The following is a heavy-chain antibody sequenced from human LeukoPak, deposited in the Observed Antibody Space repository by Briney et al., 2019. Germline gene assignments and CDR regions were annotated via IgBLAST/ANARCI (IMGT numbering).Heavy chain of an antibody. CDR1: GGSFSGYY. J-gene: IGHJ4*02. CDR3: ARGSTVTFYFDY. CDR2: INHSGST. Sequence: LETLSLTCAVYGGSFSGYYWSWTRQPPGKGLEWIGEINHSGSTNYNPSLKSRVTISVDTSKNQFSLKLSSVTAADTAVYYCARGSTVTFYFDYWGQGTLVTVSS. V-gene: IGHV4-34*01. D-gene: IGHD4-17*01.